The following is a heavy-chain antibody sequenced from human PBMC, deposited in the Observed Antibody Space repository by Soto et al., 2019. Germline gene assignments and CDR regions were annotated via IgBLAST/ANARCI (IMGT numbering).Heavy chain of an antibody. J-gene: IGHJ5*02. D-gene: IGHD3-10*01. V-gene: IGHV2-5*01. CDR1: GFSLKSSGMG. CDR3: AHKEYYFAPGTYYNVRWFYP. Sequence: SGPTLVNPTQTLTLTCTFSGFSLKSSGMGVAWIRQPPGKALELLALVYWSDEKRYSPSLKNRLTITKDTSKNEVVLTMTNMDPLDTATYYCAHKEYYFAPGTYYNVRWFYPWGQGILVTVSS. CDR2: VYWSDEK.